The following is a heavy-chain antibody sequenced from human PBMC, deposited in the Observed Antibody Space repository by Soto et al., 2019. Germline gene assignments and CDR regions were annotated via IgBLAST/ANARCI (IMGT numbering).Heavy chain of an antibody. CDR3: VILYGYCSGGSCYSGTGY. D-gene: IGHD2-15*01. V-gene: IGHV4-39*01. J-gene: IGHJ4*02. CDR1: GGSISSSSYY. CDR2: IYYSGST. Sequence: QLQLQESGPGLVKPSETLSLTCTVSGGSISSSSYYWGWIRQPPGKGLEWIGSIYYSGSTYYNPSLKSRVTISVDTSKNQFSLKLSSVTAADTAVYYCVILYGYCSGGSCYSGTGYWGQGTLVTVSS.